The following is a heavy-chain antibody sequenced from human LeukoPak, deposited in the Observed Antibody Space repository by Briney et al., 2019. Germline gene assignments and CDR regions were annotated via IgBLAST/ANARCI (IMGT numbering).Heavy chain of an antibody. CDR3: AKGYGFDSSGSEHYFEN. Sequence: GGSLRLSCAASGFTFSNYAITWVRQAPGKGLEWVSANSGSGGGTKYADSVKGRFTISRDNSKNTLYLQMNSLRAEDTAVYYCAKGYGFDSSGSEHYFENWGQGILVTVSS. CDR2: NSGSGGGT. J-gene: IGHJ4*02. CDR1: GFTFSNYA. D-gene: IGHD3-22*01. V-gene: IGHV3-23*01.